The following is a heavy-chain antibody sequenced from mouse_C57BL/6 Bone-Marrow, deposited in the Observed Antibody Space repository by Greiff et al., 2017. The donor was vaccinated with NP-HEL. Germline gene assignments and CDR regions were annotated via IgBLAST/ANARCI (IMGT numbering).Heavy chain of an antibody. CDR3: ARAYYSNYVGIWYAMDY. CDR1: GYTFTSYG. Sequence: VHLVESGAELARPGASVKLSCKASGYTFTSYGISWVKQRTGQGLEWIGEIYPRSGNTYYNEKFKGKATLTADKSSSTAYMELRSLTSEDSAVYFCARAYYSNYVGIWYAMDYWGQGTSVTVSS. D-gene: IGHD2-5*01. V-gene: IGHV1-81*01. J-gene: IGHJ4*01. CDR2: IYPRSGNT.